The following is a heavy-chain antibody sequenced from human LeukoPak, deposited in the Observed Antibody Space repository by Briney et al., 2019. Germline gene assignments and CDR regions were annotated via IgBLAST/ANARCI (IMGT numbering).Heavy chain of an antibody. D-gene: IGHD4-17*01. CDR1: GFTFSSYS. CDR3: ARDVRELDYGDYEDY. CDR2: ISSSSSYI. J-gene: IGHJ4*02. V-gene: IGHV3-21*01. Sequence: PGGSLRLSCAASGFTFSSYSMNWVRQAPGKGLEWVSSISSSSSYIYYADSVKGRFTISRDNAKNSLYLQMNSLRAEDTAVYYCARDVRELDYGDYEDYWGQGTLVTVSS.